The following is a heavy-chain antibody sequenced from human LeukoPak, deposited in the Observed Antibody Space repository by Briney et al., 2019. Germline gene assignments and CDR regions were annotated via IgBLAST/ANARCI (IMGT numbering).Heavy chain of an antibody. CDR3: ANEYPDFWSGLVDY. Sequence: GGSLRLSCAASGFTFSSYAMSWVRQAPGKRLEWVSAISGSGGSTYYADSVKGRFTISRDNSKNTLYLQMNSLRAEDTAVYYCANEYPDFWSGLVDYWGQGTLVTVSS. J-gene: IGHJ4*02. CDR2: ISGSGGST. D-gene: IGHD3-3*01. V-gene: IGHV3-23*01. CDR1: GFTFSSYA.